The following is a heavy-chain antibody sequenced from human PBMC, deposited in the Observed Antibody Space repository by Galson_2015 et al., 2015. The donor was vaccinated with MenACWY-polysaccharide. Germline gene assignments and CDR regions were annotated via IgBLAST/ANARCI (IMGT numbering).Heavy chain of an antibody. Sequence: QSGAEVKKPGSSVKVSCKASGGTFHEDSLYWVRQSPGQGLEWVGRIIPFAGMTNYAQKFQGRVTITAEKSTNTAYMELNSLRSEDTALYFCAKTYCSYGRCYFGAWGQGTLVTVSS. CDR1: GGTFHEDS. CDR2: IIPFAGMT. D-gene: IGHD2-15*01. V-gene: IGHV1-69*04. J-gene: IGHJ5*01. CDR3: AKTYCSYGRCYFGA.